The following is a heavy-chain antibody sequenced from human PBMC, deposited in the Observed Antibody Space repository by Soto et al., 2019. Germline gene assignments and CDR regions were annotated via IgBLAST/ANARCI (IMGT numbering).Heavy chain of an antibody. J-gene: IGHJ6*02. CDR2: ISYDGSNK. D-gene: IGHD2-15*01. CDR3: ARDSAVIYSSYYYGMDV. V-gene: IGHV3-30-3*01. Sequence: GSLRLSCAASGFTFSSYAMHWVRQAPGKGLEWVAVISYDGSNKYYADSVKGRFTISRDNSKNTLCLQMNSLRAEDTAVYYCARDSAVIYSSYYYGMDVWGQGTTVTAP. CDR1: GFTFSSYA.